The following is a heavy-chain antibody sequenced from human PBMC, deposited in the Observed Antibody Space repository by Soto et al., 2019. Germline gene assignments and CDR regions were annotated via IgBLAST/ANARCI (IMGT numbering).Heavy chain of an antibody. Sequence: SETLSLTCTVSGGSISSYYWSWIRQPPGKGLEWIGYIYYSGSTNYNPSLKSRVTISVDTSKNQFSLKLSSVTAADTAVYYCARDQSAAGTDYYYYGMDVWGQGTTVTVS. D-gene: IGHD6-13*01. CDR1: GGSISSYY. CDR2: IYYSGST. V-gene: IGHV4-59*01. J-gene: IGHJ6*02. CDR3: ARDQSAAGTDYYYYGMDV.